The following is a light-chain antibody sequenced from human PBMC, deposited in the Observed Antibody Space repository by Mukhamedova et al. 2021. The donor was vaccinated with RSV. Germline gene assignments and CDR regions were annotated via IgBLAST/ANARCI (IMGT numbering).Light chain of an antibody. Sequence: WYQRRVHGKAPKLLIYPASSLQSGVPSRFSVIGSGTDFTLTISSLQPEDFAAYYCQQANDFPLTFGGGTKVEIK. J-gene: IGKJ4*01. V-gene: IGKV1-12*01. CDR2: PAS. CDR3: QQANDFPLT.